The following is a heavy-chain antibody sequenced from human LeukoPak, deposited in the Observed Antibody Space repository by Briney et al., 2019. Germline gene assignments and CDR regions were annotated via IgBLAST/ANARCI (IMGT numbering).Heavy chain of an antibody. D-gene: IGHD5-12*01. Sequence: GGSLRLSCAASGFTFSSYGMHWVRQAPGKGLEWVSSISSSSSYIYYADSVKGRFTISRDNAKNSLYLQMNSLRAEDTAVYYCASEGPGYSGYDSGYWGQGTLVTVSS. CDR2: ISSSSSYI. V-gene: IGHV3-21*01. CDR3: ASEGPGYSGYDSGY. CDR1: GFTFSSYG. J-gene: IGHJ4*02.